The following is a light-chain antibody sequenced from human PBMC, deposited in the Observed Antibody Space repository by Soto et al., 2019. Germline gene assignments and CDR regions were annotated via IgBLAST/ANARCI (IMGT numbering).Light chain of an antibody. CDR1: QSVSRY. CDR3: QQGTNWPLRR. V-gene: IGKV3-11*01. Sequence: NVVKHSPAALSLSTGERATLSCRASQSVSRYLAWYQQKPGQAPRLLIYDVSDRATGIPARFSGSGSGTDFPLTISCLVPEDFAVHYCQQGTNWPLRRFGQG. CDR2: DVS. J-gene: IGKJ1*01.